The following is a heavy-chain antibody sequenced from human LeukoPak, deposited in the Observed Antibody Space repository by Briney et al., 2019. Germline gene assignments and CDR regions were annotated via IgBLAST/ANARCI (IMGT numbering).Heavy chain of an antibody. V-gene: IGHV3-23*01. CDR2: ISGSGGST. Sequence: GGSLRLSCAASGFTFSDYYMSWIRQAPGKGLEWVSAISGSGGSTYYADSVKGRFTISRDNSKNTLYLQMNSLRAEDTAVYYCAKDLRSAWYFDYWGQGTLVTVSS. CDR1: GFTFSDYY. CDR3: AKDLRSAWYFDY. J-gene: IGHJ4*02. D-gene: IGHD2-15*01.